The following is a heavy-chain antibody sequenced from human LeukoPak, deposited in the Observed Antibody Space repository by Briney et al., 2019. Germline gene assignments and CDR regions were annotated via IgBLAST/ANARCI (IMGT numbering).Heavy chain of an antibody. CDR2: IYYSGST. CDR3: ARRSSSYHYYYYMDV. V-gene: IGHV4-59*01. Sequence: SETLSLTCTVSGGSISSYYWSWIRQPPGKGLEWIGYIYYSGSTNYNPFLKSRVTISVDTSKNQFSLKLSSVTAADTAVYYCARRSSSYHYYYYMDVWGKGTAVTVSS. J-gene: IGHJ6*03. CDR1: GGSISSYY. D-gene: IGHD6-13*01.